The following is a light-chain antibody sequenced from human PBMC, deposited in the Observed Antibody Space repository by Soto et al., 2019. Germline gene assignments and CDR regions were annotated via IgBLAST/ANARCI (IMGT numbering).Light chain of an antibody. CDR1: QSVTTW. CDR3: QQYNTFSPYT. V-gene: IGKV1-5*03. CDR2: QAS. Sequence: DIQMTQSPSTLSASVGDRVTITCRASQSVTTWLAWYQQKPGKAPKVLIYQASNLQSGVPSRFRGSGSGTEFTLTIDSLQPDDFATHYCQQYNTFSPYTFGQGTRLEIK. J-gene: IGKJ2*01.